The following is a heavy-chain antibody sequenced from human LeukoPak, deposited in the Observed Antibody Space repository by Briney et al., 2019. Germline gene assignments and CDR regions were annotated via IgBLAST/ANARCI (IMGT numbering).Heavy chain of an antibody. CDR1: GYTFTSYD. D-gene: IGHD3-3*01. CDR2: MNPNSGNT. CDR3: ARGPVKSWWVGVVIITHEPYYYYGMDV. Sequence: GASVKVSCEASGYTFTSYDINWVRQATGQGLEWMGWMNPNSGNTGYAQKFQGRVTMTRNTSISTAYMELSSLRSEDTAVYYCARGPVKSWWVGVVIITHEPYYYYGMDVWGQGTTVTVSS. V-gene: IGHV1-8*01. J-gene: IGHJ6*02.